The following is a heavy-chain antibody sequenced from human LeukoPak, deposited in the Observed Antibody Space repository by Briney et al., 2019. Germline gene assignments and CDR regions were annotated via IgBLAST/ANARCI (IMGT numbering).Heavy chain of an antibody. J-gene: IGHJ5*02. CDR2: IYTSGST. Sequence: PSETLSLTCTVSGGSISSYYWSWIRQPAGQGLEWIGRIYTSGSTNYNPSLKSRVTMSVDTSKNQFSLKLSSVTAADTAVYYCARSTYYCSGGSCYPNWFDPWGQGTLVTVSS. CDR3: ARSTYYCSGGSCYPNWFDP. D-gene: IGHD2-15*01. CDR1: GGSISSYY. V-gene: IGHV4-4*07.